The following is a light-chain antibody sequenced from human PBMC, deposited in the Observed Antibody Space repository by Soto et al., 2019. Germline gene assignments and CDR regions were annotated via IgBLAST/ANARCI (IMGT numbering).Light chain of an antibody. CDR3: QQYSDSSGA. CDR2: DAS. CDR1: QSIGTW. Sequence: DIQITQSPSSLSSSVLDRFTITCRASQSIGTWLAWYQQKPGKAPRLLIFDASTLESGVPSRFSGSGSGTDFTLTISSLQPDDFATYYCQQYSDSSGAFGQGTKVDIK. V-gene: IGKV1-5*01. J-gene: IGKJ1*01.